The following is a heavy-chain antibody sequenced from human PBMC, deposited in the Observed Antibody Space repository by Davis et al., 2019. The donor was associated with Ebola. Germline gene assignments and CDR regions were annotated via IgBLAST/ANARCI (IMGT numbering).Heavy chain of an antibody. CDR3: ARDTSCTTTSCYVHYSGLDV. CDR2: ISGSGGST. Sequence: GESLKISCAASGFTFSSYAMSWVRQAPGKGLEWVSAISGSGGSTYYADSVKGRFTISRDNSKNTLYLQMNSLRGEDTAVYYCARDTSCTTTSCYVHYSGLDVWGKGTTVTVSS. CDR1: GFTFSSYA. J-gene: IGHJ6*04. D-gene: IGHD2-2*01. V-gene: IGHV3-23*01.